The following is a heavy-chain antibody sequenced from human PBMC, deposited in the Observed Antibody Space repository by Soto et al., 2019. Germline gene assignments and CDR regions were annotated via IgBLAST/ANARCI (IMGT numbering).Heavy chain of an antibody. V-gene: IGHV4-31*01. J-gene: IGHJ4*02. D-gene: IGHD4-17*01. CDR2: IYYSGST. CDR3: ANYGDSRPAYFDS. Sequence: QVQLQESGPGLVKPSQTLSLTCTVSGGAISSGGYYWSWIRQHPGKGLEWIGYIYYSGSTYYNPSLKSQVTISVDRSKNLFSLKLSSVTAADTAVYYCANYGDSRPAYFDSWGQGTLVTVSS. CDR1: GGAISSGGYY.